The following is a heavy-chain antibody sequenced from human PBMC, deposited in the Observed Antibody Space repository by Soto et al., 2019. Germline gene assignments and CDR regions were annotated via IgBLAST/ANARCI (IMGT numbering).Heavy chain of an antibody. V-gene: IGHV1-3*01. CDR1: GYTFTSYA. Sequence: ASVKVSCKASGYTFTSYAMHWVRQAPGQRLEWMGWINAGNGNTKYSQKFQGRVTITRDTSASTAYMELSSLRSEDTAVYYCARLGIIVVFLAANDRYYYGMYFWGQGSTVTVSS. CDR2: INAGNGNT. D-gene: IGHD2-2*01. J-gene: IGHJ6*02. CDR3: ARLGIIVVFLAANDRYYYGMYF.